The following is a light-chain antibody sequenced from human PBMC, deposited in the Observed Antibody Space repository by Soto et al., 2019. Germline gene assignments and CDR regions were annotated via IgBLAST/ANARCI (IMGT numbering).Light chain of an antibody. CDR2: EVT. CDR3: GSHAGNSNLV. V-gene: IGLV2-8*01. J-gene: IGLJ3*02. CDR1: STDVGAYNY. Sequence: QSVLTQPPSASGSPGQSVTISCTGTSTDVGAYNYVSWYQQHPGKAPKLMIYEVTKRPSGVPDRFSGSKSGNTASLTVSGLQTEDEADYYCGSHAGNSNLVFGGGTRLTV.